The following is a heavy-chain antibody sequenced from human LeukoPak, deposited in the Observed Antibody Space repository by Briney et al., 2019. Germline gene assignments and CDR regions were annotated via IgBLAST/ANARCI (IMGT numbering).Heavy chain of an antibody. J-gene: IGHJ4*02. V-gene: IGHV4-4*02. Sequence: SGTLSLTCAVSGGSISSSNWWSWVRQPPGKGLEWIGEIYHSGSTNYNPSLKSRVTISVDTSKNQFSLKLSSVTAADTAVYYCAKFGGMCNSMVVAATRRFDYWGQGTLVTVSS. D-gene: IGHD2-15*01. CDR3: AKFGGMCNSMVVAATRRFDY. CDR2: IYHSGST. CDR1: GGSISSSNW.